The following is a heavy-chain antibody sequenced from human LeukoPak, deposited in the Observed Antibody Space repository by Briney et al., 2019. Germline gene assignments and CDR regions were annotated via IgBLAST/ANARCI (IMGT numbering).Heavy chain of an antibody. CDR1: GLIVSSNY. V-gene: IGHV3-66*01. J-gene: IGHJ4*02. D-gene: IGHD6-6*01. CDR2: IYSGGST. CDR3: ARERVENQQLVGGNY. Sequence: PGGSLRLSCAASGLIVSSNYMSWVRQAPGKGLEWVSVIYSGGSTYYADSVKGRFTISRDNSKNTLYLQMNSLRAEDTAVYYCARERVENQQLVGGNYWGQGTLVTVSS.